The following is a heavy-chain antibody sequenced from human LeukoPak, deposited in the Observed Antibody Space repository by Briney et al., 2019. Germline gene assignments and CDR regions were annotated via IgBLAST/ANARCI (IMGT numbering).Heavy chain of an antibody. D-gene: IGHD3-22*01. CDR1: GFTFSSYA. V-gene: IGHV3-64D*09. Sequence: GGSLRLSCSASGFTFSSYAMHWVRQAPRKGLEYVSAISSNGGSTYYADSVKGRFTISRDNSKNTLYLQMSSLRAEDTAVYYCVKGVYYDSSGYIDYWGQGTLVTVSS. CDR3: VKGVYYDSSGYIDY. CDR2: ISSNGGST. J-gene: IGHJ4*02.